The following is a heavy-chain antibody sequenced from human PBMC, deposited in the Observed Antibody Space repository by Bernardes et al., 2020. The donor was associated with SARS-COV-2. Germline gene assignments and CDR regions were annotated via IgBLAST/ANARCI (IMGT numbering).Heavy chain of an antibody. CDR3: IMGILEWGDY. D-gene: IGHD3-3*01. CDR1: GFTFSRYW. V-gene: IGHV3-7*05. Sequence: GGSRRLSCVTSGFTFSRYWMSWVRQAPGKGLEWVANINPDGSVKSYMDFVEGRFAISRDNAKNSLSLQMHSLRAEDTATYYCIMGILEWGDYWGQGTLVTVSS. J-gene: IGHJ4*02. CDR2: INPDGSVK.